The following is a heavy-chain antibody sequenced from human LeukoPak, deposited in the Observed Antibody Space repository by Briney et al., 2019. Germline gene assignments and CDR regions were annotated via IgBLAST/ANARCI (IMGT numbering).Heavy chain of an antibody. CDR1: GFTFRTYG. Sequence: GGSLRLSCVASGFTFRTYGMSWVRQAPGKGLEWVSGIGGSGDYTYYADSVKGRFTISRDNSKNTLYLQMNSLRAEDTAVYYCAKGGYCSSTSCYVGWFDPWGQGTLVTVSS. D-gene: IGHD2-2*01. CDR2: IGGSGDYT. CDR3: AKGGYCSSTSCYVGWFDP. V-gene: IGHV3-23*01. J-gene: IGHJ5*02.